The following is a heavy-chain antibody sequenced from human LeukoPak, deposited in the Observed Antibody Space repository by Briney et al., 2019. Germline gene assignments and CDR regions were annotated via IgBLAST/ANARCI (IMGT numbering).Heavy chain of an antibody. CDR3: ARHNLGYCSGGSCADPYYYGMDV. V-gene: IGHV4-30-2*02. CDR2: IYHSGST. J-gene: IGHJ6*02. Sequence: SETLSLTCTVSGGSISSGGYYWSWIRQPPGKGLEWIGYIYHSGSTYYNPSLKSRVTISVDTSKNQFSLKLSSVTAADTAVYYCARHNLGYCSGGSCADPYYYGMDVWGQGTTVTVSS. CDR1: GGSISSGGYY. D-gene: IGHD2-15*01.